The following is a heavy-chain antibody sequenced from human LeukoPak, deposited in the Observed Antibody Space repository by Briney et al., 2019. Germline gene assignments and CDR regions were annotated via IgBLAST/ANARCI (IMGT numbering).Heavy chain of an antibody. CDR1: GFTFSNYE. D-gene: IGHD6-19*01. CDR2: ISSSGSAI. V-gene: IGHV3-48*03. Sequence: GGSLRLSCAASGFTFSNYEMNWVRQAPGKGLEWVSYISSSGSAIYYADSVRGRFTISRDNAKNSLHLQMNSLRAEDTAVYYCASSWLVHGYWGQGTLVTVSS. CDR3: ASSWLVHGY. J-gene: IGHJ4*02.